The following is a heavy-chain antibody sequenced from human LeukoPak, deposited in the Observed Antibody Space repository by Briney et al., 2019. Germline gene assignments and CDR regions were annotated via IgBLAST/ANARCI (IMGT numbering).Heavy chain of an antibody. CDR2: IYSGGST. J-gene: IGHJ5*02. CDR3: AKCSTSAYTTGWCNWIDP. CDR1: GFTVNTNY. D-gene: IGHD6-19*01. Sequence: GGSLRLSCAVSGFTVNTNYMSWVRQAPGKGLEWVSSIYSGGSTFYADSVKGRFTISRDNSKNTLYLQMNSLRADDTAVYYCAKCSTSAYTTGWCNWIDPWGQGTLVTVSS. V-gene: IGHV3-53*01.